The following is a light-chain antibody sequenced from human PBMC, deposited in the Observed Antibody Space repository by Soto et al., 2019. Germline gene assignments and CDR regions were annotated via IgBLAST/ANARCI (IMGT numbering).Light chain of an antibody. CDR1: SSNIGAGYD. Sequence: QSVLTQPPSVSGAPGQTITISCTGSSSNIGAGYDVHWYQQLPGRAPKLLIYGNNNRPSGVPDRFSGSKSGTSVSLAITGLRGEDEADYHCSSYTTSGTLVFGGGTKVTVL. V-gene: IGLV1-40*01. CDR3: SSYTTSGTLV. CDR2: GNN. J-gene: IGLJ2*01.